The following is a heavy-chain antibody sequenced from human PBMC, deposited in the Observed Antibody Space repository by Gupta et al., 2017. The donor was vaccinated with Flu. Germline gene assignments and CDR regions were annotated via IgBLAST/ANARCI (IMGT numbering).Heavy chain of an antibody. CDR1: GFTFSNYG. CDR3: AKQDQPPLMYYYYYMDV. CDR2: ISYDGSRK. D-gene: IGHD2-2*01. V-gene: IGHV3-30*18. Sequence: QVKLVESGGGVVQPGRSLRLSCAASGFTFSNYGMHWFRQAPATGLEWGAFISYDGSRKYYADSVKGRFTVSRDNSKNTVYLQVNSLRPEDTAVYYCAKQDQPPLMYYYYYMDVWGKGTTVTVSS. J-gene: IGHJ6*03.